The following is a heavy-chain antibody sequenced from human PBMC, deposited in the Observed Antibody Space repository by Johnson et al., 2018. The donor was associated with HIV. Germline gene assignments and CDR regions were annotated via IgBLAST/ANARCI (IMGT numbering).Heavy chain of an antibody. CDR2: IKEDGSDK. CDR1: GFTFSSYW. J-gene: IGHJ3*02. Sequence: VQLVESGGGLVQPGGSLRLSCAASGFTFSSYWMSWVRQAPGKGLEWVANIKEDGSDKYYVDSVKGRFTISRDNAKNSLYLQLNSLRAEDTAIYYCARDGVVVVTGGWGGFDIWSQGRMVTVSS. V-gene: IGHV3-7*01. D-gene: IGHD2-15*01. CDR3: ARDGVVVVTGGWGGFDI.